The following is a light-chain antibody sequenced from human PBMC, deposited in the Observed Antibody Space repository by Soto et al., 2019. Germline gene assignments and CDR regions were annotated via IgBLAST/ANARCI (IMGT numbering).Light chain of an antibody. CDR3: QQYNSYPWT. CDR1: QSISSW. J-gene: IGKJ1*01. V-gene: IGKV1-5*01. Sequence: DIQMTQSASTLSASLGDRVTITCRASQSISSWLAWYQQKPGKAPKLLIYDASSLESGVPSRFSGSESGTEFTLTISSLQPDDFVTYYCQQYNSYPWTFGQGTKVDIK. CDR2: DAS.